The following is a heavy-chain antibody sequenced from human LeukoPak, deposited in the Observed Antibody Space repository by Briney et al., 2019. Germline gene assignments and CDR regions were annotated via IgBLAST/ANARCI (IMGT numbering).Heavy chain of an antibody. D-gene: IGHD2-15*01. CDR1: GFTFNSYT. Sequence: PGGSLRLSCAASGFTFNSYTMNWVRQAPGKGRGCVSPIITGSSYIYYADSMKGRVTISRDNAKNSLYLQLYSMRADDTAVYYCGREACSGGRCYLFYGMDVWGQGTTVTVSS. CDR3: GREACSGGRCYLFYGMDV. CDR2: IITGSSYI. J-gene: IGHJ6*02. V-gene: IGHV3-21*01.